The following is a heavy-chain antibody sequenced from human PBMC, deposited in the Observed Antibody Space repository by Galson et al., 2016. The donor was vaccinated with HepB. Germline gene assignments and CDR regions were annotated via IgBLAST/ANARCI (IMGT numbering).Heavy chain of an antibody. CDR3: AKNGGIAAAEDYFDY. J-gene: IGHJ4*02. D-gene: IGHD6-13*01. Sequence: SLRLSCAASEFIFSVYGMHWVRQAPGKGLEWVAFISYDGTNKYYADSVKGRFTISRDNSKNTLYLQVNSLRAEDTAVYYCAKNGGIAAAEDYFDYWGQGTQVTVSS. CDR1: EFIFSVYG. CDR2: ISYDGTNK. V-gene: IGHV3-30*18.